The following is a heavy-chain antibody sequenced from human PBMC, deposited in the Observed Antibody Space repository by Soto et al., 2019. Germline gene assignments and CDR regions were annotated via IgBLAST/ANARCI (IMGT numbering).Heavy chain of an antibody. CDR1: GLTFSSYA. J-gene: IGHJ6*02. D-gene: IGHD2-15*01. Sequence: EVQLVESGGALVQPGGSRRLSCAASGLTFSSYAMHWVRQAPGKGLEYVSAISGNGGSTYYANSVKGRFTISRDNSKNTLYLQMGSLRAEDMAVYYCARGVVVVAATYGMDVWGQGTTVTVSS. CDR2: ISGNGGST. V-gene: IGHV3-64*01. CDR3: ARGVVVVAATYGMDV.